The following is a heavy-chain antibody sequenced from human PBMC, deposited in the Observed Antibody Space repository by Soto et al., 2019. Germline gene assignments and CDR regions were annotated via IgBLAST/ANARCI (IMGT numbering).Heavy chain of an antibody. V-gene: IGHV4-39*01. CDR3: ARHYSSGSRNWFDP. CDR2: IYYSGST. J-gene: IGHJ5*02. Sequence: SETLSLTCSVSGGSINSSSYFWGWVRQPPGKGLEWIGSIYYSGSTYYNPSLRSRVTTSVDTSKNQFSLKLSSVTAADTAVFYCARHYSSGSRNWFDPWGQGTLVTVSS. D-gene: IGHD6-19*01. CDR1: GGSINSSSYF.